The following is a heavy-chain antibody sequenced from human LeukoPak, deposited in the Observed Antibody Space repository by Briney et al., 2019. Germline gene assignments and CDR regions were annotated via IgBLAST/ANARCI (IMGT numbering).Heavy chain of an antibody. CDR2: INHSGNT. CDR3: ATTKWLRS. CDR1: GGSFSGYY. V-gene: IGHV4-34*01. D-gene: IGHD5-12*01. Sequence: SETLSLTCAVYGGSFSGYYWSWIRQPPGKGLEWIGEINHSGNTNYNPSLKSGVTILVDTSKNQFTLKLSSVPAADTAVYYCATTKWLRSCGQGTPVTASS. J-gene: IGHJ5*02.